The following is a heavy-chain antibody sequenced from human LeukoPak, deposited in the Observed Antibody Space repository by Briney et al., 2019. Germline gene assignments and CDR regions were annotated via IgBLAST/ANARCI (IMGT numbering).Heavy chain of an antibody. V-gene: IGHV4-31*03. J-gene: IGHJ4*02. CDR3: ARAWFEGGDGPERLGCDN. D-gene: IGHD2-21*02. CDR1: AGSIISGGYY. Sequence: SETLSLTCTVSAGSIISGGYYWSWIRQHPGNNLEGIGDIYYSGSTYYNPSLKSRLTIPFHTSKNQFSLKLTSVTAADAAVYYCARAWFEGGDGPERLGCDNWGQGTLVTVSS. CDR2: IYYSGST.